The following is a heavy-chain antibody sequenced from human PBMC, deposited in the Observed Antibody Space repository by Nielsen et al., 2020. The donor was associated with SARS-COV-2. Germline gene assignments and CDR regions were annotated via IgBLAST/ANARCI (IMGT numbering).Heavy chain of an antibody. Sequence: LRLSCAASGFTVSSNYMSWVRQAPGKGLEWIGYIYYSGSTYYNPSLKSRVTISVDTSKNQFSLKLSSVTAADTALYYCARERVGGITIFGVVTRYGMDVWGQGTTVTVSS. J-gene: IGHJ6*02. CDR3: ARERVGGITIFGVVTRYGMDV. V-gene: IGHV4-30-4*08. CDR2: IYYSGST. CDR1: GFTVSSNY. D-gene: IGHD3-3*01.